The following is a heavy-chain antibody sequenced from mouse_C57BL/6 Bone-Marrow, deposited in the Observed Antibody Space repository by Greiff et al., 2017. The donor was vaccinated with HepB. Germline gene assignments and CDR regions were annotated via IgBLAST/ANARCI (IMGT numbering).Heavy chain of an antibody. D-gene: IGHD5-5*01. Sequence: EVQLQQSVTLLGRPVSSVKVSCNTSVYTFNTYWMHGVKHRPRQGLEWIGAIYPGNSDTSYNQKFKGKAKLTAVTSASTAYMELSSLTNEDSAVYYCSGDYRHYHY. V-gene: IGHV1-5*01. CDR3: SGDYRHYHY. J-gene: IGHJ2*01. CDR1: VYTFNTYW. CDR2: IYPGNSDT.